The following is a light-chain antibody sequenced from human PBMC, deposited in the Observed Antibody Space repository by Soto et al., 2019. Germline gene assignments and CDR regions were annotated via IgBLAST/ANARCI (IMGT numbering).Light chain of an antibody. Sequence: AIQMTQSPSSLSASVGDRVTMTCRASQDIRDDLSGYQQRPGRASKLLLFAASRLEGGVPSRFSGSYSGRDFTLTSSGLQPDDFATYYCLHYYNYPQTFGQGTTVEV. CDR1: QDIRDD. J-gene: IGKJ1*01. CDR2: AAS. V-gene: IGKV1-6*01. CDR3: LHYYNYPQT.